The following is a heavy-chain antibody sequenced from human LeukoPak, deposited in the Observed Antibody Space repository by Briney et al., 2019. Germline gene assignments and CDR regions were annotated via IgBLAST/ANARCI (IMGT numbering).Heavy chain of an antibody. Sequence: PGGSLRLSCAASEFIFSMYAMSWVRQAPGKGLEWVSAISGGGGTYYADSVKGRFTISRDNSKNTLYLQMNRLRAGDTAVYFCAKDLRVDSSGLDFWGQGTLVTVSS. J-gene: IGHJ4*02. CDR1: EFIFSMYA. CDR3: AKDLRVDSSGLDF. CDR2: ISGGGGT. V-gene: IGHV3-23*01. D-gene: IGHD3-22*01.